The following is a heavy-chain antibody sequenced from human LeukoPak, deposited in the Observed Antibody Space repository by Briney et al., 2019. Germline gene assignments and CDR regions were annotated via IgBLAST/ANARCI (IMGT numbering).Heavy chain of an antibody. CDR1: GGTFSSYA. CDR2: IIPILGIA. CDR3: ARGKRVTMVRGVTGGWFDP. D-gene: IGHD3-10*01. J-gene: IGHJ5*02. V-gene: IGHV1-69*04. Sequence: ASVKVSCKASGGTFSSYAISWVRQAPGQGLEWMGGIIPILGIANYAQKFQGRVTITADKSTSTAYMELSSLRSEDTAVYYCARGKRVTMVRGVTGGWFDPWGQGTLVTVSS.